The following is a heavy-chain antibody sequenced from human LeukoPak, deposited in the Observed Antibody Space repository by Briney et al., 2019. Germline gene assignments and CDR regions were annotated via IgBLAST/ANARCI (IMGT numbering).Heavy chain of an antibody. CDR3: ATYTHWVAGDV. CDR2: INQDGSEK. D-gene: IGHD3-16*01. Sequence: GGSLRLSCAASGFTFSSLWMTWVRQAPGKGLEWVANINQDGSEKYYVDSVKGRFTISRDSAKNSLYLQMGSLRAEDTAVYYCATYTHWVAGDVWGQGTTVTVSS. J-gene: IGHJ6*02. V-gene: IGHV3-7*01. CDR1: GFTFSSLW.